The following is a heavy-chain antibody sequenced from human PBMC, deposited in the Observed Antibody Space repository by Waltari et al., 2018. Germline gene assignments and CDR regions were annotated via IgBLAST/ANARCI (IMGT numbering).Heavy chain of an antibody. CDR2: FYYGGNS. Sequence: QVQLQESGPGLVKPSETLSLTCTVSGGSIRGYSWSWIRQPPGQGLEWIGYFYYGGNSNSNPSLESRVTISGDTSKNQFSLRLRSVTAADTAMYYCVRHSPPQAPYYFYYYMDVWGKGTAVTISS. CDR1: GGSIRGYS. J-gene: IGHJ6*03. CDR3: VRHSPPQAPYYFYYYMDV. V-gene: IGHV4-59*08.